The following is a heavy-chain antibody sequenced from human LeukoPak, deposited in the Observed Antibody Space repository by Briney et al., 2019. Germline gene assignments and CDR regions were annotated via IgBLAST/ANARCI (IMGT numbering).Heavy chain of an antibody. J-gene: IGHJ4*02. CDR3: AHTSSPRVIDY. CDR1: GFSLSTRGVG. V-gene: IGHV2-5*02. D-gene: IGHD6-13*01. Sequence: SGPALVKPPQTLTLTCTFSGFSLSTRGVGVGWVRQPPGKALQWLALVYWDDDKRYSPSLESRLTITKDTSKNQVVLTITNMDPVDTATYYCAHTSSPRVIDYWGQGTLVTVSS. CDR2: VYWDDDK.